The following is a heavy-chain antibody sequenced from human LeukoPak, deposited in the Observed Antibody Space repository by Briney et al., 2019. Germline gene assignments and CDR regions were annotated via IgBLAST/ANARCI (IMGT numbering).Heavy chain of an antibody. CDR3: ARNFDS. CDR2: INESGST. V-gene: IGHV4-34*01. Sequence: PSETLSLTCAVYGASFSGDYWSRIRQPPGKGLEWIGDINESGSTNYHPSLKSRVTMSVDTSNNHFSLRLTSLTAADTAVYYCARNFDSWGQGTLVTVSS. CDR1: GASFSGDY. J-gene: IGHJ5*01.